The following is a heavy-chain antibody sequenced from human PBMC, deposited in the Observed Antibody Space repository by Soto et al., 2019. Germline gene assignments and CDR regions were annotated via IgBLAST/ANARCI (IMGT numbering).Heavy chain of an antibody. CDR3: GSGPSTTWIDN. J-gene: IGHJ4*02. Sequence: QLQVQESGPGQVKPSQTLSLTCTVSGGSITSHHYYWGCIRQPPGQGLEWIGSIYSGGNTTYNPSLRRCLIIFVGTDKNLIALKLGSRTAADSAIFYCGSGPSTTWIDNWGLGTQVSVSS. D-gene: IGHD2-2*01. V-gene: IGHV4-39*01. CDR1: GGSITSHHYY. CDR2: IYSGGNT.